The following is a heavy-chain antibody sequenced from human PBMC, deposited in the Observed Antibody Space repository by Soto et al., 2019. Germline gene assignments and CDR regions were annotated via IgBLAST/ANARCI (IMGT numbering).Heavy chain of an antibody. CDR3: AGGVVIASSIYFDY. V-gene: IGHV4-30-4*01. Sequence: PSETLSLTCTVSGGSISSGDYYWSWIRQPPGKGLEWIGYIYYSGSTYYNPSLKSRVTISVDTSKNQFSLKLSSVTAADTAVYYCAGGVVIASSIYFDYWGQGTLVTVSS. D-gene: IGHD3-3*01. J-gene: IGHJ4*02. CDR2: IYYSGST. CDR1: GGSISSGDYY.